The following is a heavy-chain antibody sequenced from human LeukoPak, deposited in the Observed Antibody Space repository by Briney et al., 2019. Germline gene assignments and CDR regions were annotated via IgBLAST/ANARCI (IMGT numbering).Heavy chain of an antibody. V-gene: IGHV1-46*01. CDR1: GYTFTSYY. J-gene: IGHJ4*02. D-gene: IGHD3-10*01. CDR3: ARSGVPMVRGVYPFDY. CDR2: INPSGGST. Sequence: ASVKVSCKASGYTFTSYYMHWVRQAPGQGLEWMGIINPSGGSTSYAQKFQGRVTMTRDTSTSTVYTELSSLRSEDTAVYYCARSGVPMVRGVYPFDYWGQGTLVTVSS.